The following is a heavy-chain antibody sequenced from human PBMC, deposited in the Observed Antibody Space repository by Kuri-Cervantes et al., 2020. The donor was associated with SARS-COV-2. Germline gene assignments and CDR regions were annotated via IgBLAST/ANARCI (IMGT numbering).Heavy chain of an antibody. J-gene: IGHJ3*02. D-gene: IGHD4-17*01. V-gene: IGHV3-30*03. CDR3: ASTGFDI. Sequence: GGSLRLSCAASGFTVSSNYMSWVRQAPGKGLEWVAVISYDGSNKYYADSVKGRFTISRDNSKNTLYLQMNSLRAEDTAVYYCASTGFDIWGQGTMVTVSS. CDR2: ISYDGSNK. CDR1: GFTVSSNY.